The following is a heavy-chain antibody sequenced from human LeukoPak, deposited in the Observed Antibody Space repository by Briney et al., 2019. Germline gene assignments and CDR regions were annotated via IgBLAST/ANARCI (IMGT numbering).Heavy chain of an antibody. Sequence: SETLSLTCTVSGGSISSYYWSWLRQPVGKGLEWIGRIYTSGSTNYNPSLKSRVTMSVDTSKNQFSLKLSSVTAADTAVYYCARGPSSSGFDYWGQGTLVTVSS. CDR1: GGSISSYY. CDR2: IYTSGST. J-gene: IGHJ4*02. CDR3: ARGPSSSGFDY. V-gene: IGHV4-4*07.